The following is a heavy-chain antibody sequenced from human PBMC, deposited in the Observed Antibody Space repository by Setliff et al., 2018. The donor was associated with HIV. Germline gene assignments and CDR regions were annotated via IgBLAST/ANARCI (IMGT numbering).Heavy chain of an antibody. D-gene: IGHD6-19*01. CDR2: FDPQDGET. J-gene: IGHJ4*02. CDR1: GYTLSELS. Sequence: ASVKVSCKVYGYTLSELSIHWVRQAPGKGLEWMGYFDPQDGETVYAQKFQGRVTLTEDTSTGTAYMELSGLRSEDTAVYFCARGPLLAGAGPYYFDYWGQGTLVTVSS. CDR3: ARGPLLAGAGPYYFDY. V-gene: IGHV1-24*01.